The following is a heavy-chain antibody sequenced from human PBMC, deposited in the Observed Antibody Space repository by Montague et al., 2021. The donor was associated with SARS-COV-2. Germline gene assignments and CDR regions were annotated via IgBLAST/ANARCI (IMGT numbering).Heavy chain of an antibody. CDR2: VFYNKDT. J-gene: IGHJ4*02. CDR3: VRHPHYDGLNGPPDF. CDR1: GVSFTDYY. V-gene: IGHV4-59*08. D-gene: IGHD3-16*01. Sequence: SETLSLTCTVSGVSFTDYYWSWIRQPPGKGLEWVGDVFYNKDTNFNPSLKSRVAISVDTSKNQFSLRLTSVTAADTALYYCVRHPHYDGLNGPPDFWDQGTLVTVSS.